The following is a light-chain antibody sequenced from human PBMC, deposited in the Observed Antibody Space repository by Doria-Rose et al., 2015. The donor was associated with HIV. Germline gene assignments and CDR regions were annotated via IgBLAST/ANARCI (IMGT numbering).Light chain of an antibody. CDR1: QSISNY. J-gene: IGKJ4*01. CDR3: QQSYSAPSVT. V-gene: IGKV1-39*01. CDR2: AAT. Sequence: PSSLSAAVGDIVIITCRANQSISNYLNWYQQKPGKAPKLLIYAATSLQSGVPSRFSGSGSGTDFTLTISSLQPEDFATYYCQQSYSAPSVTFGGGTKVEIK.